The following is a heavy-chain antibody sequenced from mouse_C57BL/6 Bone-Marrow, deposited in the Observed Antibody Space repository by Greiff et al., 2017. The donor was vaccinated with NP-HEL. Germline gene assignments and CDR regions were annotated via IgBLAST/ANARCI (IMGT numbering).Heavy chain of an antibody. CDR3: ARGYDGHYWFAY. CDR2: IDPNSGGT. J-gene: IGHJ3*01. CDR1: GYTFTSYW. V-gene: IGHV1-72*01. D-gene: IGHD2-3*01. Sequence: QVHVKQSGAELVKPGASVKLSCKASGYTFTSYWMHWVKQRPGRGLEWIGRIDPNSGGTKYNEKFKSKATLTVDKPSSTAYMQLSSLTSEDSAVYYCARGYDGHYWFAYWGQGTLVTVSA.